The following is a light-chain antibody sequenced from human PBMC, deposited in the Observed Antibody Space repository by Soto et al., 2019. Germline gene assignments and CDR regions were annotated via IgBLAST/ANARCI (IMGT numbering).Light chain of an antibody. CDR1: QSVSSY. Sequence: EIVLTQSPATLSLSPGERATLSCRASQSVSSYLAWYQQKPGQAPSLLIHDASNRATGIPARFSGSGSGTDFTLTISSLQPEDFAVYYCQQRSNWPPETFGPGTKVDI. J-gene: IGKJ3*01. CDR2: DAS. CDR3: QQRSNWPPET. V-gene: IGKV3-11*01.